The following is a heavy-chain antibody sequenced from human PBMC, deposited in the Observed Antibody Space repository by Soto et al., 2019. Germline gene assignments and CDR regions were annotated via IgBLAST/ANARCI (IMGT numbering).Heavy chain of an antibody. Sequence: QVQLVQSGAEVKKPGSSVKVSCKASGGTFSSYAISWVRQAPGQGLEWMGGIIPIFGTTNYAQKFQGRVTITADESTSTAYMELSSPRSEDTAMYYCARVVTVVKSFHYWSFDLWGRGTLVTVSS. V-gene: IGHV1-69*12. CDR1: GGTFSSYA. CDR3: ARVVTVVKSFHYWSFDL. D-gene: IGHD2-15*01. J-gene: IGHJ2*01. CDR2: IIPIFGTT.